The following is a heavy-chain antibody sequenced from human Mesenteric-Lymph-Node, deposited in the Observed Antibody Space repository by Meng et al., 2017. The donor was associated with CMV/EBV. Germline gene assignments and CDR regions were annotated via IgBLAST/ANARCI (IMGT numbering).Heavy chain of an antibody. CDR1: GGSISSYY. J-gene: IGHJ4*02. V-gene: IGHV4-59*01. CDR2: IHYTGST. CDR3: TNEMRGSR. D-gene: IGHD3-10*01. Sequence: SETLSLTCTVSGGSISSYYWNWIRQPPGKGLEWIGYIHYTGSTIHNPSLKSRVTISLDMSKNQFSLKLSSVTAADTAVYYCTNEMRGSRWGQGTLVTVSS.